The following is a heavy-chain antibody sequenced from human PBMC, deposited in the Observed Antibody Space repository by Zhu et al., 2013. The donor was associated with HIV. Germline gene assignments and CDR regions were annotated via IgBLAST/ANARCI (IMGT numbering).Heavy chain of an antibody. V-gene: IGHV1-69*06. Sequence: QVQLVQSGAEVKKPGSSVKVSCKASGGTFSSYAISWVRQAPGQGLEWMGGIIPIFGTANYAQKFQGRVTITADKSTSTAYMELSSLRSEDTAVYYCAREGXYGYEYYYYGMDVVGTKGPRVHRLL. CDR3: AREGXYGYEYYYYGMDV. CDR1: GGTFSSYA. J-gene: IGHJ6*02. D-gene: IGHD5-18*01. CDR2: IIPIFGTA.